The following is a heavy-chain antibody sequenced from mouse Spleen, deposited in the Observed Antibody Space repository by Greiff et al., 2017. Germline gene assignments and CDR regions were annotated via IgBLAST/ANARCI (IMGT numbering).Heavy chain of an antibody. CDR1: GFSLTSYG. CDR3: AKSASYDGLMDY. D-gene: IGHD2-3*01. CDR2: IWRGGST. V-gene: IGHV2-5*01. J-gene: IGHJ4*01. Sequence: VHLVESGPGLVQPSQSLSITCTVSGFSLTSYGVHWVRQSPGKGLEWLGVIWRGGSTDYNAAFMSRLSITKDNSKSQVFFKMNSLQADDTAIYYCAKSASYDGLMDYWGQGTSVTVSS.